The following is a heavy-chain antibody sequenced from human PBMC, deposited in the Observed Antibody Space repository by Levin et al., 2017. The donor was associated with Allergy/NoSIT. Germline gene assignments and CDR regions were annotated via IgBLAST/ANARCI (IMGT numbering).Heavy chain of an antibody. CDR1: GGSISSYY. CDR2: IYYSGST. V-gene: IGHV4-59*01. D-gene: IGHD2-2*01. CDR3: ARDSASDYGMDV. Sequence: SETLSLTCTVSGGSISSYYWSWIRQPPGKGLEWIGYIYYSGSTNYNPSLKSRVTISVDTSKNQFSLKLSSVTAADTAVYYCARDSASDYGMDVWGQGTTVTVSS. J-gene: IGHJ6*02.